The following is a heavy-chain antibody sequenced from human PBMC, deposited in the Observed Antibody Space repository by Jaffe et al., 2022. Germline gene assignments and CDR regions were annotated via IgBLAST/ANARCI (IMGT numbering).Heavy chain of an antibody. V-gene: IGHV4-61*02. Sequence: QVQLQESGPGLVKPSQTLSLTCTVSGGSISSGSYYWSWIRQPAGKGLEWIGRIYTSGSTNYNPSLKSRVTISVDTSKNQFSLKLSSVTAADTAVYYCARDRGGDDYGDQTYYYYYYMDVWGKGTTVTVSS. J-gene: IGHJ6*03. D-gene: IGHD4-17*01. CDR1: GGSISSGSYY. CDR2: IYTSGST. CDR3: ARDRGGDDYGDQTYYYYYYMDV.